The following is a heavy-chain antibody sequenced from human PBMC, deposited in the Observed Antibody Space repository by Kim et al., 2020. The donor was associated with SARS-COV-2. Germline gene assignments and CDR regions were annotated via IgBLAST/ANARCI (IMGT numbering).Heavy chain of an antibody. Sequence: SETLSLTCTVSGGSISSGGYYWSWIRQHPGKGLEWIGYIYYSGSTYHNPSLKSRVTISVDTSKNQFSLKLSSVTAADTAVYYCARARRGIVVDAFDIWGQGTMVTVSS. D-gene: IGHD6-19*01. CDR1: GGSISSGGYY. CDR3: ARARRGIVVDAFDI. V-gene: IGHV4-31*03. J-gene: IGHJ3*02. CDR2: IYYSGST.